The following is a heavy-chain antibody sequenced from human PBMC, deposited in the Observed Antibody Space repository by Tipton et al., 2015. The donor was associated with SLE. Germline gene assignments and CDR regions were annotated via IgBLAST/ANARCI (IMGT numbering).Heavy chain of an antibody. CDR1: GFTVSSNY. D-gene: IGHD6-13*01. CDR2: IYSGGST. Sequence: VQLVQSGGGLVQPGGSLRLSCAASGFTVSSNYMSWVRQAPGKRLEWVSVIYSGGSTYYADSVKGRFTISRDNSKNTLYLQMNSLRAEDTAVYYCARDPYSSSRTWYYGMDVWGRGTTVTVSS. V-gene: IGHV3-53*04. CDR3: ARDPYSSSRTWYYGMDV. J-gene: IGHJ6*02.